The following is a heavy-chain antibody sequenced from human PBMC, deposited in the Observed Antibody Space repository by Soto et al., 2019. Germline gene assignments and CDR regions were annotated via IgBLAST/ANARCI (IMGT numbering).Heavy chain of an antibody. CDR2: INAGNGNT. CDR1: GYTFTSYA. V-gene: IGHV1-3*01. Sequence: QVQLVQSGAEVKKPGASVKVSCKASGYTFTSYAMHWVRQAPGQRLEWMGWINAGNGNTKYSQKFQGRVTITRDTSASTAYMELSSLRSEDTAMYYCARVAIFGVVKMYYFDYWGQGTLVTVSS. CDR3: ARVAIFGVVKMYYFDY. D-gene: IGHD3-3*01. J-gene: IGHJ4*02.